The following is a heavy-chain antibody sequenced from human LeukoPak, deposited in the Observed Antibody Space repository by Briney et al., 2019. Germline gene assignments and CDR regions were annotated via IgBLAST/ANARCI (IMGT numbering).Heavy chain of an antibody. CDR1: GFSFSAYN. J-gene: IGHJ4*02. D-gene: IGHD3-22*01. CDR3: ARDAAYFDSSGYYPDPLDY. V-gene: IGHV3-21*01. Sequence: GGSLRLSCAASGFSFSAYNINWVRQAPGKGPEWVSCISPSGDHRYYADSVKGRFTISRDNAKNSVYLQMNSLRAEDTAVYYCARDAAYFDSSGYYPDPLDYWGQGTPVSVSS. CDR2: ISPSGDHR.